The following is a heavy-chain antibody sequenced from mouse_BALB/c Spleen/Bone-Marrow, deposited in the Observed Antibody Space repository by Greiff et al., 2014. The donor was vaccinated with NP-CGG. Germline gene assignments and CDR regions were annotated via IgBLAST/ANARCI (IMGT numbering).Heavy chain of an antibody. CDR2: INPSSGYT. CDR3: ARVYGNYDAMDY. J-gene: IGHJ4*01. V-gene: IGHV1-4*01. Sequence: VLVVESGAELARPGASVKMSCRASGYTFTTYTMHWVKQRPGQGLEWIGYINPSSGYTYYNQKFKDKATLTAGKSSSAAYLQLSSLTSEDSAVYYCARVYGNYDAMDYWGQGTSVTVSS. D-gene: IGHD2-1*01. CDR1: GYTFTTYT.